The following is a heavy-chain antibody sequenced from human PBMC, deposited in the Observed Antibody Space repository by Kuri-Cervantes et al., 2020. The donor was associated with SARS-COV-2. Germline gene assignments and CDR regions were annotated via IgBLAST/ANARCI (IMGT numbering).Heavy chain of an antibody. D-gene: IGHD3-16*01. CDR3: ARDGGVWATREMGAFDI. J-gene: IGHJ3*02. CDR2: MYHTGIN. Sequence: SETLSLTCAVSGLSISRGSYWGWIRQPPGKGLEWIGSMYHTGINYLNPSLKSRVTISIDTSKNQFSLTLTSVTAADTAVYYCARDGGVWATREMGAFDIWGQGTMVTVSS. CDR1: GLSISRGSY. V-gene: IGHV4-38-2*02.